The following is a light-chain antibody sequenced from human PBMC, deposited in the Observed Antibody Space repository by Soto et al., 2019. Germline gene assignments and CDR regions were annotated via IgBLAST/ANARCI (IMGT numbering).Light chain of an antibody. J-gene: IGKJ1*01. CDR2: GAS. CDR1: EVWNSH. Sequence: EIVVTASSGTPSFFPREKTTPLLQAKPEVWNSHFAWYQQKPGQAPRPLIYGASSRAIGIPDRFSGSGSGTDFTLTISRLEPEDFAVYYCQQYGSSPWTFGQGTKVEIK. V-gene: IGKV3-20*01. CDR3: QQYGSSPWT.